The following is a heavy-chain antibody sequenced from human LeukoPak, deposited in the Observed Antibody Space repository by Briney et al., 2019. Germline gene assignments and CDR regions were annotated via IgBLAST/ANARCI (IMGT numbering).Heavy chain of an antibody. CDR3: ARVRRGVVPYAFDI. CDR1: GGSISSGSYY. CDR2: IYTSGST. V-gene: IGHV4-61*02. D-gene: IGHD2-2*01. J-gene: IGHJ3*02. Sequence: PSETLSLTCTVSGGSISSGSYYWSWIRQPAGKGLEWIGRIYTSGSTNYNPSLKSRVTISVDTSKNQFSLKLSSVTAADTAVYYCARVRRGVVPYAFDIWGQGTMVTVSS.